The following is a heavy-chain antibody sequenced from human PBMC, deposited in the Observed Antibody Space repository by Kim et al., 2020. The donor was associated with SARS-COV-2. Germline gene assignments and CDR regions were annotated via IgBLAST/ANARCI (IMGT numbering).Heavy chain of an antibody. V-gene: IGHV1-2*02. CDR2: INPNRGVT. CDR1: GFTFTGYY. CDR3: ASQPHVAAGTWCFDY. Sequence: ASVKVSCKASGFTFTGYYMHWVRQAPGQGLEWMGWINPNRGVTNYAQKFQGRVNMTRDTSFSTAYLEVSSLTYDDAAGYYCASQPHVAAGTWCFDYWGQGTLVTISS. D-gene: IGHD6-19*01. J-gene: IGHJ4*02.